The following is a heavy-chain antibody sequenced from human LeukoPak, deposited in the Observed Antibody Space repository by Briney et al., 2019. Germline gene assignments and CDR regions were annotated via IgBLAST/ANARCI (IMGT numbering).Heavy chain of an antibody. J-gene: IGHJ4*02. CDR3: ARSSYYDSSGNGFDY. D-gene: IGHD3-22*01. CDR1: GYTFNRYG. V-gene: IGHV1-18*01. CDR2: ISGSNGNT. Sequence: ASVKVSCKASGYTFNRYGISWVRQAPGQGLEWIGWISGSNGNTNYAQKFQGRVTITADESTSTAYMELRSLRSDDTAVYYCARSSYYDSSGNGFDYWGQGTLVTVSS.